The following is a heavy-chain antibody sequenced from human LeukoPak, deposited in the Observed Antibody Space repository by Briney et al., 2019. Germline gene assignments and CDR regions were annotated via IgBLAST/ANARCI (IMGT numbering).Heavy chain of an antibody. CDR2: FDPEDGET. CDR3: ATGGSSSDYFDY. D-gene: IGHD6-6*01. J-gene: IGHJ4*02. CDR1: GYTLTELS. Sequence: ASVKVSCKVSGYTLTELSMHWVRQAPGKGLEWMGGFDPEDGETIYAQKFQGRVTMTEDTSTDTAYMELSSLRSEDTAVYYCATGGSSSDYFDYWGQGTLVTASS. V-gene: IGHV1-24*01.